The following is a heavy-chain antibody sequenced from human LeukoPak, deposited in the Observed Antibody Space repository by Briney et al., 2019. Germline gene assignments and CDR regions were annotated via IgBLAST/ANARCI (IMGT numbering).Heavy chain of an antibody. V-gene: IGHV3-43*01. Sequence: PGRSLRLSCAASGFTFDDYTMHWVRQAPGKGLEWVSLISWDGGSTYYADSVKGRFTISRDNSKNSLYLQMNSLRTEDTALYYCAKGSRHYDRSLFDYWGQGTLVTVSS. CDR1: GFTFDDYT. J-gene: IGHJ4*02. CDR3: AKGSRHYDRSLFDY. D-gene: IGHD3-9*01. CDR2: ISWDGGST.